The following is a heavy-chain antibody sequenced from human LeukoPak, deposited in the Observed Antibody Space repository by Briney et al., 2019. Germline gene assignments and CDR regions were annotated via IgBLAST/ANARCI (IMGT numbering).Heavy chain of an antibody. D-gene: IGHD6-13*01. CDR3: AKDRRIAAALDY. Sequence: GGSLRLSCAASGFTFSSYGMHWVRQAPGKGLEWVAFIRYDGSNKYYADSVKGRFTISRDNSKNTLYLQMNSLRAEDTAVYYCAKDRRIAAALDYWGQGTLVTVSS. V-gene: IGHV3-30*02. CDR2: IRYDGSNK. CDR1: GFTFSSYG. J-gene: IGHJ4*02.